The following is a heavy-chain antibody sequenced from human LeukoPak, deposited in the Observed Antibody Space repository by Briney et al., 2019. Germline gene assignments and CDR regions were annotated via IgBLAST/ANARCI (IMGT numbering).Heavy chain of an antibody. V-gene: IGHV3-11*04. CDR2: ITSSGSRI. CDR3: ARAFNQGFDT. Sequence: PGGSLRLSCAASGFTFRDYYMGWIRQAPGKWLEWVSDITSSGSRIYNADSVKGRFTISRDNAKNYLYLQMNSLRAEDTAVYYCARAFNQGFDTWGQGTMVTVSS. J-gene: IGHJ3*02. CDR1: GFTFRDYY.